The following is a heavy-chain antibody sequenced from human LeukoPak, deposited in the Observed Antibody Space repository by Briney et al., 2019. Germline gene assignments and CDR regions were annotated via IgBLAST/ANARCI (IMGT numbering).Heavy chain of an antibody. CDR3: ARTTSYSESCCYTPGYFDF. V-gene: IGHV2-70*11. CDR1: GFSLTTTGMC. D-gene: IGHD3-22*01. Sequence: SGPALLKPKQTLTLTCAFSGFSLTTTGMCVSWIRQPPGKALEWLARIDWDGDKYYSTSLKTNLTISKDTSKNQVVLIMTNVDPVDTATYYCARTTSYSESCCYTPGYFDFWGQGTRVTVSS. J-gene: IGHJ4*02. CDR2: IDWDGDK.